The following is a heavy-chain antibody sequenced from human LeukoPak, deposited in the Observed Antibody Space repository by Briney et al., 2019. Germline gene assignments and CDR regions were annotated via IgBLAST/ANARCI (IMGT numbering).Heavy chain of an antibody. CDR3: ARDGGSSGSYPY. D-gene: IGHD1-26*01. Sequence: GGSLRLSCAASAFTFSNAWVSWVRQAPGKGLEWVANINPDGSEKSYVESVKGRFTISRDKAKNSLYLQMNSLRAEDTALYYCARDGGSSGSYPYWGQGILVTVSS. CDR1: AFTFSNAW. V-gene: IGHV3-7*01. J-gene: IGHJ4*02. CDR2: INPDGSEK.